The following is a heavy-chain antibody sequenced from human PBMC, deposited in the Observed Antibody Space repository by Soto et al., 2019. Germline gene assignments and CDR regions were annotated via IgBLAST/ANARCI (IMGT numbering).Heavy chain of an antibody. CDR1: GGSVSSGSYY. V-gene: IGHV4-61*01. CDR2: IYYSGST. J-gene: IGHJ6*02. D-gene: IGHD6-6*01. CDR3: ARREQLAGYYYYGMDV. Sequence: QVQLQESGPGLVKPSETLSLTCTVSGGSVSSGSYYWSWIRQPPGKGLEWIGYIYYSGSTNYNPSLKGRVTISVDTSKNQFSLKLSSVTAADTAVYYCARREQLAGYYYYGMDVWGQGTTVTVSS.